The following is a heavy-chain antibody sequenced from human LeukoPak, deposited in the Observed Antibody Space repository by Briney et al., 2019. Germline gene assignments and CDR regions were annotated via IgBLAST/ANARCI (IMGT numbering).Heavy chain of an antibody. CDR3: ARGGTYEPAAYNWFDP. D-gene: IGHD2-2*01. V-gene: IGHV1-8*01. J-gene: IGHJ5*02. CDR1: GYTFTSYD. Sequence: ASVKVSCKASGYTFTSYDINWVRQATGQGLEWIGWMNPNSGNTGYAQKFQGRVTMTRNTSIRTAYMELSSLRSEDTAVYYCARGGTYEPAAYNWFDPWGQGTLVTVSS. CDR2: MNPNSGNT.